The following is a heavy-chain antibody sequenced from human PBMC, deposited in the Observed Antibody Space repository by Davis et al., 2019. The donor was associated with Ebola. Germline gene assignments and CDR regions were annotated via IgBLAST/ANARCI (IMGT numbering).Heavy chain of an antibody. CDR3: AKDNRNIWSEV. D-gene: IGHD2/OR15-2a*01. V-gene: IGHV3-23*01. Sequence: GESLKISCVDSGFMFSTYVMSWVRQAPGKGLEWVSTLGTSADTYYADSVKGRFTISRDNSKNTLYLQMNGLRVEDTAIYYCAKDNRNIWSEVWGQGTMVTVSS. CDR1: GFMFSTYV. J-gene: IGHJ3*01. CDR2: LGTSADT.